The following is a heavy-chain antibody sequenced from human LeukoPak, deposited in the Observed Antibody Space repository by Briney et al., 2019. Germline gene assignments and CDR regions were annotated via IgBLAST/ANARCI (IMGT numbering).Heavy chain of an antibody. CDR1: GGTFSSYA. V-gene: IGHV1-69*05. D-gene: IGHD3-22*01. J-gene: IGHJ4*02. Sequence: SVKVSCKASGGTFSSYAISWVRQAPGQGLEWMGRIIPIFGTANYAQKLQGRVTITTDESTSTAYMELSSLRSEDTAVYYCAREFMRFSVKSLLYDSSGYSDYWGQGTLVTVSS. CDR3: AREFMRFSVKSLLYDSSGYSDY. CDR2: IIPIFGTA.